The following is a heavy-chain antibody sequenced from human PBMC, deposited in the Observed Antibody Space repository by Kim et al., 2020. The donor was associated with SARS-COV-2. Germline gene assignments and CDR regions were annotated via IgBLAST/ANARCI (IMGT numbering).Heavy chain of an antibody. Sequence: GGSLRLSCAASGFTFSSYWMHWVRQAPGKGLVWVSRINSDGSSTSYADSVKGRFTISRDNAKNTLYLQMNSLRAEDTAVYYCARFVVVTAPLDAFDIWGQGTMVTVSS. V-gene: IGHV3-74*01. J-gene: IGHJ3*02. CDR1: GFTFSSYW. CDR3: ARFVVVTAPLDAFDI. CDR2: INSDGSST. D-gene: IGHD2-21*02.